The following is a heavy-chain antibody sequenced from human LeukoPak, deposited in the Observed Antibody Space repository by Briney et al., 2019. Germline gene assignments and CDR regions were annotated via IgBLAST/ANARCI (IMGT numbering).Heavy chain of an antibody. CDR3: ARGGYYDFWSGYYFFDP. V-gene: IGHV1-18*01. CDR2: ISAYNGNT. D-gene: IGHD3-3*01. J-gene: IGHJ5*02. CDR1: GYTFTSYG. Sequence: ASVKVSCKASGYTFTSYGISWVQQAPGQGLEWMGWISAYNGNTNYAQKLQGRVTMTTDTSTSTAYMELRSLRSDDTAVYYCARGGYYDFWSGYYFFDPWGQGTLVTVSS.